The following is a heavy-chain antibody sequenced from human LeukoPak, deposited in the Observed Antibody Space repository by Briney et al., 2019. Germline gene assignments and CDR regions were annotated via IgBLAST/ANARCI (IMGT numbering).Heavy chain of an antibody. CDR1: GFTFSSYS. Sequence: PGGSLRLSCAASGFTFSSYSMNWVRQAPGKGLEWVSSISSSSSYIYYADSVKGRFTISRDNAKNSLYLQMNSLRAEDTAAYYCARDWTYYYDSSGYYPIDYWGQGTLVTVSS. V-gene: IGHV3-21*01. CDR3: ARDWTYYYDSSGYYPIDY. J-gene: IGHJ4*02. D-gene: IGHD3-22*01. CDR2: ISSSSSYI.